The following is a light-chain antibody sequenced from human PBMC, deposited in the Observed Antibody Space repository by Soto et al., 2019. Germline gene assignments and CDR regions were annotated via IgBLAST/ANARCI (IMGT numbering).Light chain of an antibody. Sequence: EIVMTQSPAILSVSRGERATLSCRASQSVSSYLAWYQQKPGQAPRLLIYGASTRATGLPARFSGSGSGTEFTLTISSLQSEDFAVYYCQQYNNWPLTFGGGTKVEIK. V-gene: IGKV3-15*01. CDR1: QSVSSY. J-gene: IGKJ4*01. CDR2: GAS. CDR3: QQYNNWPLT.